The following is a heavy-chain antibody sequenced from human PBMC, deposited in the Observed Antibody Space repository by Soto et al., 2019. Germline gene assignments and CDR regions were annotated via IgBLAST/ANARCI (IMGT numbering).Heavy chain of an antibody. CDR2: INHGGST. Sequence: PSETLSLTCAVYGGSFSGYYWSWIRQPPGKGLEWIGEINHGGSTNYNPSLKSRVTISVDTSKNQFSLKLSSVTAADTAVYYCARQGYSYAPDYWCQGTLVTVS. V-gene: IGHV4-34*01. CDR1: GGSFSGYY. CDR3: ARQGYSYAPDY. J-gene: IGHJ4*02. D-gene: IGHD5-18*01.